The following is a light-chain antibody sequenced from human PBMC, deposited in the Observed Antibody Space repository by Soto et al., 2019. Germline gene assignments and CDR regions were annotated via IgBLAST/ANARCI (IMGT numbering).Light chain of an antibody. CDR1: QNVRSNY. J-gene: IGKJ1*01. CDR2: GSS. CDR3: QQYGTTWT. V-gene: IGKV3-20*01. Sequence: EIVLTQSPGTLSLSPGERATLSCRASQNVRSNYLAWYQQKPGQTPRLLIYGSSSRAIGIPDRFSGSGSGTDFTLTISRLEPEDFAVYYCQQYGTTWTFGQGTKVDIK.